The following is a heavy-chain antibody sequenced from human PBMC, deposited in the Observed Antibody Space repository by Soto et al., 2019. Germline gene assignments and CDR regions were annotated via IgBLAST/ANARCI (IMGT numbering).Heavy chain of an antibody. CDR3: AHRLTLNSDWNYGRFDY. CDR2: IYWDDDK. J-gene: IGHJ4*02. CDR1: GFSLTTYGVG. D-gene: IGHD1-7*01. Sequence: QITLKESGPTLVKPTQTLTLTCSFSGFSLTTYGVGVGWVRQPPGKALEWLALIYWDDDKRYSPSLNSRLTNTKDTSKNHVGLTLTNMDPVDTATYYCAHRLTLNSDWNYGRFDYWGQGTLVTVSS. V-gene: IGHV2-5*02.